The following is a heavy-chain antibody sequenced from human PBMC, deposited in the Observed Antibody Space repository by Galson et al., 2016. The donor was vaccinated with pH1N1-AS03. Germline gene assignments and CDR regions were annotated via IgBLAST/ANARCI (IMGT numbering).Heavy chain of an antibody. CDR1: GFTFSGYE. V-gene: IGHV3-48*03. D-gene: IGHD3-10*01. CDR2: ISSSGKNI. J-gene: IGHJ6*02. Sequence: SLRLSCAASGFTFSGYEMNWVRQAPGKGLEWVSYISSSGKNIHYADSVKGRVTISRDNTKNSLYLQMNSLRVEDTAIYYCARGDDGAGTYYNEPNKKYYYYYYAMDVWGQGTTVSVSS. CDR3: ARGDDGAGTYYNEPNKKYYYYYYAMDV.